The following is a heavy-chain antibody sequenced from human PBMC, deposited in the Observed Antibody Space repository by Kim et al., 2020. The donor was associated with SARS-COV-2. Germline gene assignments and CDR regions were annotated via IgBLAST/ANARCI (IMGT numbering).Heavy chain of an antibody. V-gene: IGHV1-69*01. Sequence: AQKFQGRVTITADESTSTAYMELSSLRSEDTAVYYCARDRVGSYYYGMDVWGQGTTVTVSS. J-gene: IGHJ6*02. D-gene: IGHD3-10*01. CDR3: ARDRVGSYYYGMDV.